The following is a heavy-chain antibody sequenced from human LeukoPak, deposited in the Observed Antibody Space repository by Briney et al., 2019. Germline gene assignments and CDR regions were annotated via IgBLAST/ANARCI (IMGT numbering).Heavy chain of an antibody. Sequence: SVKVSCKASGGTFSSYAISWVRQAPGQGLEWMGGIIPILGTANYAQKFQGRVTITADESTSTAYMELSSLRSEDTAVYYCARVSNCSGGSCYSRYYYGMDVWGQGTTVTVSS. CDR3: ARVSNCSGGSCYSRYYYGMDV. CDR2: IIPILGTA. CDR1: GGTFSSYA. J-gene: IGHJ6*02. D-gene: IGHD2-15*01. V-gene: IGHV1-69*01.